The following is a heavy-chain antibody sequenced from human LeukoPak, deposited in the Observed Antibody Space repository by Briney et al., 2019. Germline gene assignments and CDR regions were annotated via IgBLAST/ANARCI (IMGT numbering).Heavy chain of an antibody. J-gene: IGHJ3*02. Sequence: ASVKVSCKAFGYTFTTYGITWVRQAPGQGLEWMGWISSYNGNTNYAQNLQGRVTMTTDTSTTTAYMELRTLKSDDTATYYCARDMAYYDSSPDAFDIWGQGTTVTVSS. CDR2: ISSYNGNT. V-gene: IGHV1-18*01. CDR3: ARDMAYYDSSPDAFDI. D-gene: IGHD3-22*01. CDR1: GYTFTTYG.